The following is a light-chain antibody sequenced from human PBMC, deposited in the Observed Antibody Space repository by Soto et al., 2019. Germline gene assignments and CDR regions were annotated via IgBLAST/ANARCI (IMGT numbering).Light chain of an antibody. J-gene: IGKJ4*01. CDR3: QQYHDWPLT. CDR1: QYVSSH. Sequence: EIVMTQSPATLSVSPGERAILSCTASQYVSSHLAWYQHKPGQAPRLLIYGASTRATGIPARFSGSGSGTEFTLTISSLQSEDCGIYYCQQYHDWPLTFGGGTKVEIK. CDR2: GAS. V-gene: IGKV3-15*01.